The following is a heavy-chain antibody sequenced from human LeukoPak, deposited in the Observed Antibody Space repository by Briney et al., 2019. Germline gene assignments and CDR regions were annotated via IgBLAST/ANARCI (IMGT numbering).Heavy chain of an antibody. D-gene: IGHD5-24*01. Sequence: SETLSLTCSVSGGSISKYYWSWIRQPPEKGLEWIGYIHYGGSTNYHPSLRSRVAVSVDTSKNQFSLKLSSVTAADTALYFCARGRDGYKTAFDIWDQGTMVTVSS. CDR1: GGSISKYY. CDR2: IHYGGST. J-gene: IGHJ3*02. V-gene: IGHV4-59*01. CDR3: ARGRDGYKTAFDI.